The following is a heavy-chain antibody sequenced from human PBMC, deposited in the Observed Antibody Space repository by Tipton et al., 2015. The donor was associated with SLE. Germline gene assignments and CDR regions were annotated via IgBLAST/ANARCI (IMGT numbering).Heavy chain of an antibody. CDR3: ARETEDTGWIHSRDYIYYYYYVDV. Sequence: TLSLTCAVYGGSFSGYSWSWIRQPPGKGLEWIGEIDHFGNTNYNPSLKSRVTVSVDTSKNQFSLKLSSVTAADTAVYYCARETEDTGWIHSRDYIYYYYYVDVWGQGTTVTVSS. J-gene: IGHJ6*03. D-gene: IGHD3-16*01. CDR1: GGSFSGYS. CDR2: IDHFGNT. V-gene: IGHV4-34*01.